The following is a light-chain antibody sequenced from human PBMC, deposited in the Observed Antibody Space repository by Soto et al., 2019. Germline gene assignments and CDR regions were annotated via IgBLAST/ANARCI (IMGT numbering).Light chain of an antibody. J-gene: IGLJ2*01. CDR1: SSNIGSNS. V-gene: IGLV1-44*01. CDR3: AAWDDSLSGHVV. Sequence: QSVLTQPPSASGTPGQRVTISCSGSSSNIGSNSVSWYQQLPGAAPKLLIYTNNQRPSGVPDRFSGSKSGTSASLAITGLQSDDEADSYCAAWDDSLSGHVVFGGGTKLTVL. CDR2: TNN.